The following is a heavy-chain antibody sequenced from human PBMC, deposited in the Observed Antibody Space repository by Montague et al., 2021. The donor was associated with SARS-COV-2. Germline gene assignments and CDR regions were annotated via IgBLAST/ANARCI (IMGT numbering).Heavy chain of an antibody. CDR3: ARLRHGVVRSPLLGVGPYYSLCYLGL. CDR1: GASFSGYY. D-gene: IGHD3-10*01. V-gene: IGHV4-34*01. CDR2: INHGGST. J-gene: IGHJ6*01. Sequence: SETLSLTCAVHGASFSGYYWNWIRQPPGKGLEWIGEINHGGSTKYSPSLKSRLTISADTSKNQFSLKLTSVAAADTAVYYCARLRHGVVRSPLLGVGPYYSLCYLGLWERGNTVIVPS.